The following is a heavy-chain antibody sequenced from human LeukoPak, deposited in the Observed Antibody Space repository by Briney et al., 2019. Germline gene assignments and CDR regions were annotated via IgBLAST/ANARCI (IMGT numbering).Heavy chain of an antibody. J-gene: IGHJ4*02. V-gene: IGHV3-21*01. D-gene: IGHD6-13*01. Sequence: GESLRLSCAASGFSFSTYTMNWVRQAPGQGLESVSSISGASGSYKYSADSVKGRFTISRDNAKNSLFLQMNSVRAEDTAMYYCARDPYSSSLRGNLDYWGQGILVTVSS. CDR2: ISGASGSYK. CDR1: GFSFSTYT. CDR3: ARDPYSSSLRGNLDY.